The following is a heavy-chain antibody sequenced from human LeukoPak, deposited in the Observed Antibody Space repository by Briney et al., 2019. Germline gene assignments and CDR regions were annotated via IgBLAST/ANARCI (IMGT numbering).Heavy chain of an antibody. Sequence: SETLSLTCTVSGGSISSYYWSWIRQPPGKGLEWIGYIYYSGSINYNPSLKSRVTISVDTSKNQFSLKLSSVTAADTAVYYCARLSTRGWFDPWGQGTLVTVSS. CDR3: ARLSTRGWFDP. V-gene: IGHV4-59*08. CDR1: GGSISSYY. CDR2: IYYSGSI. D-gene: IGHD5/OR15-5a*01. J-gene: IGHJ5*02.